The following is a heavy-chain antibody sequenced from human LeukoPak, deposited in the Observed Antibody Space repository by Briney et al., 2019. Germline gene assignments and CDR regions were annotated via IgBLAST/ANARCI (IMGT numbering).Heavy chain of an antibody. D-gene: IGHD6-6*01. CDR3: ARWAIATRRGYDY. J-gene: IGHJ4*02. Sequence: SETLSLTCTVSGGSVSSGSHYWNWIRQSPGRGLEWIGHIYYRGTTNYTPSLKSRVTISVDTSMNQFSLRLSSVTAADTAVYFCARWAIATRRGYDYWGQGILVTVSS. CDR1: GGSVSSGSHY. V-gene: IGHV4-61*01. CDR2: IYYRGTT.